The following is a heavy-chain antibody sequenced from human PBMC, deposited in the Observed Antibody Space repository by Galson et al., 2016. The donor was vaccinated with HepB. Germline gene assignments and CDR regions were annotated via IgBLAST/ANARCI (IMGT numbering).Heavy chain of an antibody. CDR2: IAASNGNT. CDR3: ARSSYGVHDF. J-gene: IGHJ4*02. V-gene: IGHV1-18*04. D-gene: IGHD3-10*01. Sequence: SVKVSCKASNYTFASYGINWVRQAPGQGLEWMGWIAASNGNTLYAQKFAGRLILTTDPSTTPSSLELRSLTSDDTAIYYCARSSYGVHDFWGQGTLITVSS. CDR1: NYTFASYG.